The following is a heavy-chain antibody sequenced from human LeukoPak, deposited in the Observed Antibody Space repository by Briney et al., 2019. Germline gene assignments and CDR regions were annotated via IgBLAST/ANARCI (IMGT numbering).Heavy chain of an antibody. CDR2: ISGDGSTI. Sequence: GSLRLSCAASGFTFSSNWMHWVRQVPGKGLVWVSRISGDGSTIDYADSVRARFTVSRDNAKNTVYLQMNSLRAEDTAVYYCAKGPDRSGLYSLDYWGQGTLVTVSS. CDR1: GFTFSSNW. D-gene: IGHD3-22*01. J-gene: IGHJ4*02. V-gene: IGHV3-74*01. CDR3: AKGPDRSGLYSLDY.